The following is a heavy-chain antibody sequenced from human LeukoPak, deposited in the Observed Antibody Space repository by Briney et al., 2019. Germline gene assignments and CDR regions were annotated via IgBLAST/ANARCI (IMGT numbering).Heavy chain of an antibody. Sequence: ASVKVSCKVSGYTLTKLSMHWVRQAPGKGLEWMGGFDPEDSKTVYAQKFQGRVTMTEDTSTDTAYMEVSSLRSEDTAVFYCATDRGYWGQGTLVTVSS. CDR2: FDPEDSKT. V-gene: IGHV1-24*01. J-gene: IGHJ4*02. D-gene: IGHD3-10*01. CDR3: ATDRGY. CDR1: GYTLTKLS.